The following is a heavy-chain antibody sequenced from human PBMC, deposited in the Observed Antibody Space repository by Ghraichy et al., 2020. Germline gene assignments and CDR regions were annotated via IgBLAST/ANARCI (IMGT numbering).Heavy chain of an antibody. Sequence: SQTLSLTCAVYGGSFSGYYWSWIRQPPGKGLEWIGEINHSGSTNYNPSLKSRVTISVDTSKNQFSLKLSSVTAADTAVYYCARGRIAARPNWFDPWGQGTLVTVSS. V-gene: IGHV4-34*01. J-gene: IGHJ5*02. CDR3: ARGRIAARPNWFDP. D-gene: IGHD6-6*01. CDR1: GGSFSGYY. CDR2: INHSGST.